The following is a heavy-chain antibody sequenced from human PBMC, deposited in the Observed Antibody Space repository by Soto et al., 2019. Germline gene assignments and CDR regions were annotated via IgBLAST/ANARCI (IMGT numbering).Heavy chain of an antibody. V-gene: IGHV4-34*01. J-gene: IGHJ3*02. Sequence: SETLSLTCTVYGGSFIGYYCICVRQPPFKGLEWIGEINHSGSTNYNPSLKSRVTISVDTSKNQFSLKLSSVTAADTAVYYCARGHYYDSSPPYAFDIWGQGTMVTVSS. CDR1: GGSFIGYY. CDR3: ARGHYYDSSPPYAFDI. CDR2: INHSGST. D-gene: IGHD3-22*01.